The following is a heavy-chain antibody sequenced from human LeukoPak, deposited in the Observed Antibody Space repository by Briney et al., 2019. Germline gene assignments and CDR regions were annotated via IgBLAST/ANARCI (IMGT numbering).Heavy chain of an antibody. D-gene: IGHD1-26*01. V-gene: IGHV1-2*06. CDR3: ARDLQVGATRDAFDI. CDR1: GYTFTSYD. Sequence: GASVKVSCKASGYTFTSYDINWVRQATGQGLEWMGRINPNSGGTNYAQKFQGRVTMTRDTSISTAYMELSRLRSDDTAVYYCARDLQVGATRDAFDIWGQGTMVTVSS. CDR2: INPNSGGT. J-gene: IGHJ3*02.